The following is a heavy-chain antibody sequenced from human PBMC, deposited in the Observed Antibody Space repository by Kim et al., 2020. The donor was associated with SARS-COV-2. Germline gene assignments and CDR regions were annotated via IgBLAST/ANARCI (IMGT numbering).Heavy chain of an antibody. Sequence: SETLSLTCAVYVGSFSDYHWTWIRQSPGKGLEWIGEIDHSGATNYNPSLKSRVAISVDTSKNQFSLKLKSVTAADTAVYFCARGRAGVVPSPIMGLGPYYDYYALDVGGQGTTVSVS. CDR2: IDHSGAT. D-gene: IGHD3-3*01. V-gene: IGHV4-34*01. J-gene: IGHJ6*02. CDR3: ARGRAGVVPSPIMGLGPYYDYYALDV. CDR1: VGSFSDYH.